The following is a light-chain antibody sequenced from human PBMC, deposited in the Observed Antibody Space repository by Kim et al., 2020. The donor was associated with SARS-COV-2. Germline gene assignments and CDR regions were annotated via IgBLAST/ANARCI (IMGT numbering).Light chain of an antibody. CDR2: KAS. Sequence: DIQMTQSPSTLSASVGDRVTITYRASQNINNWLAWYQQKPGKAPNLLIYKASSLESGVPSKFSGSGSGTEFTLTISSLQPDDFATYYCQQYDSYPLTFGGGTKVDIK. CDR1: QNINNW. J-gene: IGKJ4*01. V-gene: IGKV1-5*03. CDR3: QQYDSYPLT.